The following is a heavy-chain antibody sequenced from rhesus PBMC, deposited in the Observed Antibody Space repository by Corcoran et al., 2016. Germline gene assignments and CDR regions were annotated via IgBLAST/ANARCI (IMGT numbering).Heavy chain of an antibody. J-gene: IGHJ5-1*01. CDR2: ISYTGGST. CDR3: ARDYYSGKDRFDV. D-gene: IGHD3-16*01. CDR1: GVSFSDYY. Sequence: EVQLVESGGGLAKPGGSRRRSWAASGVSFSDYYMSWVRLAPGKGLEWVSGISYTGGSTYYADSVKGRFTISRENAKNTLYLQMDSLRAEDTAVYYCARDYYSGKDRFDVWGPGVLVTVSS. V-gene: IGHV3S18*01.